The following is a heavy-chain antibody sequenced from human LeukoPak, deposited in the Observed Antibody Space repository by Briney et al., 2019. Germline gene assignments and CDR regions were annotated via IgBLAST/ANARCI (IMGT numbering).Heavy chain of an antibody. J-gene: IGHJ4*02. CDR2: ISAYNGNT. CDR1: GYSFTSYG. CDR3: ARRVGGLRYFDS. Sequence: ASVKVSCKASGYSFTSYGIGWVRQAPGQGLEWMGWISAYNGNTKYPQKFQGRVTMTTDTSTSTAHVELKSLRSDGTAVYYCARRVGGLRYFDSWGLGTLVTVSS. D-gene: IGHD1-26*01. V-gene: IGHV1-18*01.